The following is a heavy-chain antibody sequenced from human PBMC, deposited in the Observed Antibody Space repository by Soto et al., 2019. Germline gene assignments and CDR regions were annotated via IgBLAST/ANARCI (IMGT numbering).Heavy chain of an antibody. CDR2: ISNYNGNT. CDR3: ASTHGELRGSGSNEY. CDR1: GYTFTAYG. Sequence: QVQLVQSGTEMKKPGASVKVSCKASGYTFTAYGINWVRQAPGQGLEGMGWISNYNGNTNYAQRLQGRATMTTDTPTTTAYMELRSLRSDDTAVYYCASTHGELRGSGSNEYWGQGTLVTVSS. V-gene: IGHV1-18*01. D-gene: IGHD3-10*01. J-gene: IGHJ4*02.